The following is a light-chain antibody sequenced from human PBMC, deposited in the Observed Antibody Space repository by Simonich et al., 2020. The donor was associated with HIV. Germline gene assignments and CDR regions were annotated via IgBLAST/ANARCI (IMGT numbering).Light chain of an antibody. CDR1: QSISSY. V-gene: IGKV1-39*01. Sequence: DIQMTQSPSSLSASVGDRVTITCRASQSISSYLNWYQKKPGKAPELLIYAASTLQSGVPSRFSGSGSGTEFTLTISSLQPEDFASYYCQQFNSKPYTFGLGTKLEIK. J-gene: IGKJ2*01. CDR3: QQFNSKPYT. CDR2: AAS.